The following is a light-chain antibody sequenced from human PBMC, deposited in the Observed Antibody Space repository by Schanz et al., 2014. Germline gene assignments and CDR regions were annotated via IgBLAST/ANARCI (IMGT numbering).Light chain of an antibody. CDR2: GAS. J-gene: IGKJ4*01. CDR1: RSISSSY. Sequence: TQSPATLSVSPGERATLSCRTSRSISSSYLAWYQQKPGQAPRLLIYGASSRATGIPDRFSGSGSGTDFTLTISRLEPEDFAVYYCQQRSNWPLTFGGGTKVEIK. V-gene: IGKV3D-20*02. CDR3: QQRSNWPLT.